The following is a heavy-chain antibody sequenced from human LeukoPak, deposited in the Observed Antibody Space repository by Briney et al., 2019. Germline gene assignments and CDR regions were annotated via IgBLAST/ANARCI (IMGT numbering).Heavy chain of an antibody. CDR3: ARVLRGVPVATIDY. D-gene: IGHD2-15*01. CDR2: ISWNSGTI. CDR1: GFIFNNYA. V-gene: IGHV3-9*01. J-gene: IGHJ4*02. Sequence: GGSLRLSCAGSGFIFNNYAMHWVRQPPGKGLEWVSGISWNSGTIDYADSVRGRFTISRDNAKNSLYLQMNSLRAEDTALYYCARVLRGVPVATIDYWGQGTLVTVSS.